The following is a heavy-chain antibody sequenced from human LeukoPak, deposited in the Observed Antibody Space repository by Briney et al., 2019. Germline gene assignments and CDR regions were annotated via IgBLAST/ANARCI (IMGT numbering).Heavy chain of an antibody. D-gene: IGHD3-10*01. Sequence: GRSLRLSCAACGFTFSWYAMHGLRQAPGKGLEWVAVISYDGSNEYYADSVKGRFTISRDNSKTTLYLQMNSLSVEDTSVYCCARVIKYASGPFSYFDYWGQGTLVTVSS. V-gene: IGHV3-30-3*01. CDR1: GFTFSWYA. CDR2: ISYDGSNE. J-gene: IGHJ4*02. CDR3: ARVIKYASGPFSYFDY.